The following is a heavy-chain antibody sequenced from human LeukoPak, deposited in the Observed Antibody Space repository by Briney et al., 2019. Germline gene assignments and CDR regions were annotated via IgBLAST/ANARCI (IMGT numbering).Heavy chain of an antibody. J-gene: IGHJ4*02. V-gene: IGHV3-64D*06. CDR3: ARDVTRAAAGNFGY. CDR2: ISSNGDNT. D-gene: IGHD6-13*01. CDR1: GFTFSTYV. Sequence: PGGSLRLSCSVSGFTFSTYVMHWVRQAPGKGLEYVSAISSNGDNTYYADSVKGRFTISRDNSKNTLYLQMSSLRADDTAVYYCARDVTRAAAGNFGYWGQGTLVTVSS.